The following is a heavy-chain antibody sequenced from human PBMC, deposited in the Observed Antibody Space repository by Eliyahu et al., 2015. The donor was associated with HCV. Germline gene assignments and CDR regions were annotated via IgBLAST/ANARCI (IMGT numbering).Heavy chain of an antibody. CDR3: AKDTGAYYGSGTYSSEXDV. V-gene: IGHV1-2*02. D-gene: IGHD3-10*01. CDR1: GYNFXDYY. J-gene: IGHJ4*02. Sequence: QVQLVQSGAEVRKPGASVKVSCKASGYNFXDYYVHWVRPVRGQGLEWMGWINPNSGSTNXAQXFXGRVTMTRDTSITTAYMELRSLRSXDTAFYYCAKDTGAYYGSGTYSSEXDVWGQGTXVTVSX. CDR2: INPNSGST.